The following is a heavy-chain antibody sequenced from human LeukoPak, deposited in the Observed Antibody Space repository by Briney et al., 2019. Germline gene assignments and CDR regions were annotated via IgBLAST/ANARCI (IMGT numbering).Heavy chain of an antibody. CDR2: ISYDGSNK. CDR1: GFTFSSYG. CDR3: AKWPTQIRRSIAAAGPRSYGMDV. D-gene: IGHD6-13*01. J-gene: IGHJ6*02. V-gene: IGHV3-30*18. Sequence: GRSLRLSCAASGFTFSSYGMHWVRQAPGKGLEWVAVISYDGSNKYYADSVKGRFTIPRDNSKNTLYLQMNSLRAEDTAVYYCAKWPTQIRRSIAAAGPRSYGMDVWGQGTTVTVSS.